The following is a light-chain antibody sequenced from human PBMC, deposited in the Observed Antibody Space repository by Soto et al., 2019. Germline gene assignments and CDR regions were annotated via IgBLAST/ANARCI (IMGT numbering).Light chain of an antibody. J-gene: IGKJ1*01. Sequence: EIVMTQSPATLSVSPGERATLSCRASQSFSNNLAWYQQKPGQAPRLLIYGASTRATGIPARFSGSGSGTEFTLTISSLQSEDFAVYYCQQYNNWSRTFGQGTKVEIK. CDR3: QQYNNWSRT. V-gene: IGKV3-15*01. CDR2: GAS. CDR1: QSFSNN.